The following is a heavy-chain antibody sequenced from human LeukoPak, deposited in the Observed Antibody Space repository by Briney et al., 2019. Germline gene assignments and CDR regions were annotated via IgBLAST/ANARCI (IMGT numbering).Heavy chain of an antibody. CDR3: AKELTTVSHFDS. Sequence: GKSLRLSCAAAGLTFRSYGMHWVRQAPGKGLEWVAVISYDGSKKYYADSVKGRFTISRDNSENTLYLQMNSLRAEDTAVYYCAKELTTVSHFDSWGQGTLVTVSS. CDR2: ISYDGSKK. J-gene: IGHJ4*02. D-gene: IGHD4-17*01. CDR1: GLTFRSYG. V-gene: IGHV3-30*18.